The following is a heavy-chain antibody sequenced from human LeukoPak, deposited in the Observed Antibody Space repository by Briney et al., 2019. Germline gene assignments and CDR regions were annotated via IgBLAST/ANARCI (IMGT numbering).Heavy chain of an antibody. CDR3: ARARTLVATAGARLDI. CDR1: GFTFSSYA. Sequence: GGSLRLSCAASGFTFSSYAMHGVRQAPGKGLEWVALISYDGSNKYYADSVKGRFTISRDNSKNTLYLQMNSLRAEDTAVYYCARARTLVATAGARLDIWGQGTMVTVSS. D-gene: IGHD5-12*01. J-gene: IGHJ3*02. CDR2: ISYDGSNK. V-gene: IGHV3-30-3*01.